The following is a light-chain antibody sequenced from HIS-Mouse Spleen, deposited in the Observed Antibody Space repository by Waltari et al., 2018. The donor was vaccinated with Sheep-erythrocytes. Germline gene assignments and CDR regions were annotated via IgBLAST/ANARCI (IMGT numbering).Light chain of an antibody. V-gene: IGLV1-40*01. Sequence: QSVLTQPPSVSGAPGQRVTISCPGSSSNIGAGYDVHWYQQLPGTAPKLPIYGNSSRPSGVPDRFSGSKSGTSASLAITGLQAEDEADYYCQSYDSSLSAVVFGGGTKLTVL. CDR1: SSNIGAGYD. CDR3: QSYDSSLSAVV. J-gene: IGLJ2*01. CDR2: GNS.